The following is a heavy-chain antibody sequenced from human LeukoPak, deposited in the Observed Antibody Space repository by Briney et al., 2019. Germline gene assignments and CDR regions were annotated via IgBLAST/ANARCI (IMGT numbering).Heavy chain of an antibody. J-gene: IGHJ6*03. V-gene: IGHV4-4*02. CDR3: ARNHDFWSGHYYYYMDV. CDR1: GGSISNSNW. D-gene: IGHD3-3*01. Sequence: SGTLSLTYAVSGGSISNSNWWSWVRQPPGKGLEWIGQIYHSGSTNYNPSLKSRVTISVDKSKNQFSLKLSSVTAADTAVYHCARNHDFWSGHYYYYMDVWGKGTTVTVSS. CDR2: IYHSGST.